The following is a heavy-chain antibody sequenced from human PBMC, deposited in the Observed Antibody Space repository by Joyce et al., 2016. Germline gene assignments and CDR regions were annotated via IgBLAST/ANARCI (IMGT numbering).Heavy chain of an antibody. CDR2: IYHSGNT. Sequence: QLLLQESGPGLVKTSQTLSLTCAVSGDSFTTGGYAWNWIRQPPGKGLEWIGDIYHSGNTHFTPSLQSRVTISLDRSKSQFSLKLSSVTAAGTAGYYCARAPRGPGYFDSWGQGTLVTVSS. V-gene: IGHV4-30-2*01. CDR1: GDSFTTGGYA. D-gene: IGHD3-10*01. CDR3: ARAPRGPGYFDS. J-gene: IGHJ4*02.